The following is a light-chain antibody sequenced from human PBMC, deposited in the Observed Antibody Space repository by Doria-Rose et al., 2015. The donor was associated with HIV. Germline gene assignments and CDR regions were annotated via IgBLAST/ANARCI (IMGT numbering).Light chain of an antibody. CDR2: DAS. Sequence: TQSPGTLSLSPGERATLSCRASQRVKSSYLAWYQQKPGQAPRLLIYDASTRATGIPDRFSGSGSGTDFTLTISRLEPEDFAVYYCHQYASSRTFGQGTKVEIK. V-gene: IGKV3-20*01. CDR3: HQYASSRT. CDR1: QRVKSSY. J-gene: IGKJ1*01.